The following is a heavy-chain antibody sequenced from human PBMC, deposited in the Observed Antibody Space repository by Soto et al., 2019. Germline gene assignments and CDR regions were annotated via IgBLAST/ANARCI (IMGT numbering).Heavy chain of an antibody. J-gene: IGHJ6*01. CDR1: GYTFTRYG. Sequence: QVQLVQSGAEVKNPGASVKVSCKASGYTFTRYGIGWARQAPGQGLEWMGWINTYNGNTNYAQNVQGRVTLTTDTSARTANMELRSLRSTATAIYYWAVVDVYVTTSPQDVWGPGTTVSVSS. V-gene: IGHV1-18*01. CDR3: AVVDVYVTTSPQDV. CDR2: INTYNGNT. D-gene: IGHD3-16*01.